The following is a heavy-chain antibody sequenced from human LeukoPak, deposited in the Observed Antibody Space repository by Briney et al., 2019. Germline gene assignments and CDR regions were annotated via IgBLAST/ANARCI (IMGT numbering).Heavy chain of an antibody. CDR3: AREGNYYDSSGYWDY. J-gene: IGHJ4*02. CDR1: GYTFTGYY. Sequence: GASVKVSCKASGYTFTGYYMHWVRQAPGQGLEWMGWINPNSGGTNYAQKFQGRVTMTRDTSISTAYMELSRLRSDDTAVYYCAREGNYYDSSGYWDYWGQGTLVTVPS. CDR2: INPNSGGT. V-gene: IGHV1-2*02. D-gene: IGHD3-22*01.